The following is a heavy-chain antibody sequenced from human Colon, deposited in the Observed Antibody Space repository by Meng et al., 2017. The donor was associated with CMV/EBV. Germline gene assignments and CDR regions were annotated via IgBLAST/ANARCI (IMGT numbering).Heavy chain of an antibody. V-gene: IGHV3-49*04. J-gene: IGHJ5*02. CDR3: TPHAGYKYGQTRGWFDP. Sequence: GGSLRLSCTGSGFTFGDYVMSWVRRAPRKGLGWVGFIRSKAYGGTTDYAASVKGRFTISRDDSKSIAYLQMNSLKLEDTAVYYCTPHAGYKYGQTRGWFDPWGQGTLVTVSS. D-gene: IGHD5-18*01. CDR1: GFTFGDYV. CDR2: IRSKAYGGTT.